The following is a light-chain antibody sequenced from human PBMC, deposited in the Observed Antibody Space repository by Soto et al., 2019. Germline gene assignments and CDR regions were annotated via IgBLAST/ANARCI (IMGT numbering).Light chain of an antibody. CDR1: SSDVGGYNY. CDR2: EVS. CDR3: SSYTSSNTYV. J-gene: IGLJ1*01. Sequence: SALAXPASVSGSPGQSITISCTGTSSDVGGYNYVSWSQQHPGKAPQLMIYEVSNRPSGVSNRFSGSKSGNTASLTISGLQAEDAADYYCSSYTSSNTYVFGTGTKVTVL. V-gene: IGLV2-14*01.